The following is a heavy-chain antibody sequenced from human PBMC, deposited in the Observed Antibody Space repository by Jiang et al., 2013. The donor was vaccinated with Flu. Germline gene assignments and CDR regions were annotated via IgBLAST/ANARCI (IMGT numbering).Heavy chain of an antibody. V-gene: IGHV4-4*02. D-gene: IGHD3-3*01. J-gene: IGHJ4*02. CDR2: IYPTGKT. Sequence: PGLVKPSGTLSLTCTVSGDSITSNNWWTWVRQSPGKGLEWIGEIYPTGKTNYNPSLQSRVTIPVDISKNQFSLKVNSVTAADTAVYYCARDNTSGDWYDLWGQGTLVIVSS. CDR1: GDSITSNNW. CDR3: ARDNTSGDWYDL.